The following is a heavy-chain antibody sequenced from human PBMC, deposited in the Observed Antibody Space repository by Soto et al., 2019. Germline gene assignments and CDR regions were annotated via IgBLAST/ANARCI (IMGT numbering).Heavy chain of an antibody. V-gene: IGHV4-38-2*02. D-gene: IGHD3-3*01. CDR1: GYSISSAYY. J-gene: IGHJ5*02. CDR2: IYHSVST. Sequence: SETLSLTCPVPGYSISSAYYWGCIRQPPGKGLEWIGSIYHSVSTYYNPSLKSRVTISVDTSKNQFSLKLSSVTAADTAVYYCARAYPYYDFWSGYSQNWFDPWGQGTLVTVSS. CDR3: ARAYPYYDFWSGYSQNWFDP.